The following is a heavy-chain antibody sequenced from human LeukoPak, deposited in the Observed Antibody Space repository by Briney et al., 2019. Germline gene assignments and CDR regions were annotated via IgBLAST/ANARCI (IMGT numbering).Heavy chain of an antibody. CDR2: INHSGST. J-gene: IGHJ4*02. CDR3: ARVRGLKASYYYGSGSYSSMIYFDY. D-gene: IGHD3-10*01. Sequence: SETLSLTCAVYGGSFSGYYWSWIRQPPGKGLEWIGEINHSGSTNYNPSPKSRVTISVDTSKNQFSLKLSSVTAADTAVYYCARVRGLKASYYYGSGSYSSMIYFDYWGQGTLVTVSS. V-gene: IGHV4-34*01. CDR1: GGSFSGYY.